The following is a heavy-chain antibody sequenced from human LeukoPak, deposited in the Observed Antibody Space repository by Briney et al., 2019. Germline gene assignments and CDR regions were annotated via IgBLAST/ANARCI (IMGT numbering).Heavy chain of an antibody. V-gene: IGHV1-8*01. CDR2: MNPNSGNT. CDR3: ARVPTVRGVRWFDP. CDR1: GYTFTSYD. J-gene: IGHJ5*02. Sequence: GASVKVSCKASGYTFTSYDINWVRQATGQGLEWMGWMNPNSGNTGYAQKFQGRVTMTRNTSISTAYMELSSLRSEDTAVYYCARVPTVRGVRWFDPWGQGTLVTVSS. D-gene: IGHD3-10*01.